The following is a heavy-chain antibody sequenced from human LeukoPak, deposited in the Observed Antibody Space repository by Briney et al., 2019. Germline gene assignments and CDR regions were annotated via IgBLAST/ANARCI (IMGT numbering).Heavy chain of an antibody. Sequence: ASVKVSCKASGYIFTVYYMHWVRQAPGQGLEWMGWINPNSGGTKYAQKFQGRVTMTRDTSISTAYMELSRLRSDDTAVYYCARVAPLRLGELSFLRFWDYWGQGTLVTVSS. CDR1: GYIFTVYY. D-gene: IGHD3-16*02. J-gene: IGHJ4*02. CDR3: ARVAPLRLGELSFLRFWDY. V-gene: IGHV1-2*02. CDR2: INPNSGGT.